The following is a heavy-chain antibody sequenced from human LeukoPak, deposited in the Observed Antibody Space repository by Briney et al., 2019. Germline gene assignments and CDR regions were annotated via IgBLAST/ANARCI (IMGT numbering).Heavy chain of an antibody. CDR1: GGSIGSGGYY. Sequence: SETLSLTCTVSGGSIGSGGYYWSWIRQHPGKGLEWIGYIYYSGSTYYNPSLKSRVTISVDTSKNQFSLKLSSVTAADTAVYYCASGNYYDSSGYSDFDYWGQGTLVTVS. CDR2: IYYSGST. D-gene: IGHD3-22*01. CDR3: ASGNYYDSSGYSDFDY. V-gene: IGHV4-31*03. J-gene: IGHJ4*02.